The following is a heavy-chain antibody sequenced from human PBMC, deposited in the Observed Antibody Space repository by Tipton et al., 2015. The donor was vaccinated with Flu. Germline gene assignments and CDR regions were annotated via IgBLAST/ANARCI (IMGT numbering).Heavy chain of an antibody. J-gene: IGHJ4*01. CDR1: GGSFSAYY. V-gene: IGHV4-34*01. CDR3: ASKVANWGVWEPLDY. Sequence: TLSLTCAVYGGSFSAYYWSWIGEPPGKGLEWVGEINHSGTTNYNPSLTSRVTVSADTSKKQFSLKLTSVTAADTAVYYCASKVANWGVWEPLDYWGHGTLVTVST. CDR2: INHSGTT. D-gene: IGHD7-27*01.